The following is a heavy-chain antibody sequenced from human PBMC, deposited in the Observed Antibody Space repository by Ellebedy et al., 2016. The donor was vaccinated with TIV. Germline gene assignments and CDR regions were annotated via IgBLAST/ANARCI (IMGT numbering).Heavy chain of an antibody. J-gene: IGHJ3*02. CDR1: GGSVIRSGYY. CDR2: LYYSGST. V-gene: IGHV4-39*01. D-gene: IGHD6-25*01. CDR3: ATSAAIDAFDI. Sequence: SETLSLXXSVSGGSVIRSGYYCTWIRQPPGKGLEWLGSLYYSGSTWYNPSLKSRVTISVDTSKNQFPLRLRSVTAADTTVYYCATSAAIDAFDIWGQGTMVTVSS.